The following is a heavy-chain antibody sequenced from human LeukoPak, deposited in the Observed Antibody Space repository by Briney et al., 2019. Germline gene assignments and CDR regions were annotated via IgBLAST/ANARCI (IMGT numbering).Heavy chain of an antibody. D-gene: IGHD5-24*01. Sequence: PGGSLRLSCAASGFTFSSYGMHWVRQAPGKGLEWVAVISYDGSNKYYADSVKGRFTISRDNSKNTLYLQMNSLGAEDTAVYYCAIVEMATILQEDYWGQGTLVTVSS. V-gene: IGHV3-30*03. J-gene: IGHJ4*02. CDR2: ISYDGSNK. CDR1: GFTFSSYG. CDR3: AIVEMATILQEDY.